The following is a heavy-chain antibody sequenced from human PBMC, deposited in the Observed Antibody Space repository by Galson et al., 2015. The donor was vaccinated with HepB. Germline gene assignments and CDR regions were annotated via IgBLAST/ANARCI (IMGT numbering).Heavy chain of an antibody. D-gene: IGHD4-17*01. V-gene: IGHV3-21*01. CDR1: GFTFSSYS. Sequence: SLRLSCAASGFTFSSYSMNWVRQAPGKGLEWVSSISSSSSYIYYADSVKGRFTISRDNAKNSLYLQMNSLRAEDTAVYYCARDPDYGDYGPGVDYWGQGTLVTVSS. CDR3: ARDPDYGDYGPGVDY. J-gene: IGHJ4*02. CDR2: ISSSSSYI.